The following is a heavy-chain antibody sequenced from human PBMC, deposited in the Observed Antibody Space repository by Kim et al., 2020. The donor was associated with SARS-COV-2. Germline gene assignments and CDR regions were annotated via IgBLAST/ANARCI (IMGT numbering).Heavy chain of an antibody. CDR3: AKEVYSRPAANDY. J-gene: IGHJ4*02. D-gene: IGHD2-2*01. Sequence: YADSVQGRFTISRDNSKNTLYLQMNSLRAEDTAVYYCAKEVYSRPAANDYWGQGTLVTVSS. V-gene: IGHV3-23*01.